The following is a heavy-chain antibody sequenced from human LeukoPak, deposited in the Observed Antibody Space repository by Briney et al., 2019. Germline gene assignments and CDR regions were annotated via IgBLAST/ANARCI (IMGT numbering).Heavy chain of an antibody. CDR2: INPSGGSP. Sequence: ASVKVSCKASGYIFTSYSMHWVRQAPGQGLEWMGIINPSGGSPGYAQRFQGRLIMTGDTSTSTVYMELSSLRYEDTAVYYCARDDSTFCGGDCFSNYCDHWGQGTLITVSS. CDR1: GYIFTSYS. CDR3: ARDDSTFCGGDCFSNYCDH. J-gene: IGHJ4*02. V-gene: IGHV1-46*01. D-gene: IGHD2-21*02.